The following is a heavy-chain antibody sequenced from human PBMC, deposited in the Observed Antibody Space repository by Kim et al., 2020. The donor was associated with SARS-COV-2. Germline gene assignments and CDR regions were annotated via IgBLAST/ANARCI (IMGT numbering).Heavy chain of an antibody. J-gene: IGHJ4*02. Sequence: ASVKVSCKASGYTFTSYDINWVRQATGQGLEWMGWMNPNSGNTGYAQKFQGRITMTRNTSISTAYMELSSLTSEDTAVYYCARVPRIAVAEFGGDKEIYFDYWGQGTLVTVSS. CDR2: MNPNSGNT. CDR3: ARVPRIAVAEFGGDKEIYFDY. V-gene: IGHV1-8*01. CDR1: GYTFTSYD. D-gene: IGHD6-19*01.